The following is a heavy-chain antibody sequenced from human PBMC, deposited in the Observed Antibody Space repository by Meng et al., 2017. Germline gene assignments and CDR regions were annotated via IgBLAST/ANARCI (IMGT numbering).Heavy chain of an antibody. D-gene: IGHD3-3*01. V-gene: IGHV3-74*01. CDR2: INSDGSST. J-gene: IGHJ5*02. CDR1: GFTFSSYW. Sequence: GESLKISCAASGFTFSSYWMQWVRQAPGKGLVWVARINSDGSSTSYEDSVKGRFTISRDNAKNTLYLQMNSLRAEDTAVYYCARDPRDFWSGYYYSWFDPWGQGTLVTVSS. CDR3: ARDPRDFWSGYYYSWFDP.